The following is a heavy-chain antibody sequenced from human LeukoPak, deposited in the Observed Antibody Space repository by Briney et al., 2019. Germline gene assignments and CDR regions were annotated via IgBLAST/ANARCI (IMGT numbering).Heavy chain of an antibody. CDR3: AKGGRYYYGSGSYAFDI. CDR1: GFTFSSYA. V-gene: IGHV3-23*01. CDR2: ISGSGGST. Sequence: GGSLRLSCAASGFTFSSYAMSWVRQAPGKGLEWVSAISGSGGSTYYADSVKGRFTISRDNSKNTLYLQMNSLRAEDMAVYYCAKGGRYYYGSGSYAFDIWGQGTMVTVSS. D-gene: IGHD3-10*01. J-gene: IGHJ3*02.